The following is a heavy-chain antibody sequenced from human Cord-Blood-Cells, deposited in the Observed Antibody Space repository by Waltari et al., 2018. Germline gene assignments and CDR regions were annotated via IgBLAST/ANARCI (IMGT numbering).Heavy chain of an antibody. Sequence: EVQLVQSGAEVKKPGASLQISCQGSGSSFTSYWIGWVRQMPGEGLAWMVSRYPSDTDTSYSRCVQVQVASSAYKSISTADVQWSSLKASETAMYYCAGRGIAARRVGFDMWGQGTMVTVSS. CDR3: AGRGIAARRVGFDM. CDR2: RYPSDTDT. CDR1: GSSFTSYW. V-gene: IGHV5-51*01. J-gene: IGHJ3*02. D-gene: IGHD6-6*01.